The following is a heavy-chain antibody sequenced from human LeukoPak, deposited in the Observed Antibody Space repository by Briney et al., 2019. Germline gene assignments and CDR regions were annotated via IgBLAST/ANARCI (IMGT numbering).Heavy chain of an antibody. CDR1: GGTFSSYA. D-gene: IGHD1-14*01. CDR3: ARAGLEEDYYYYYYMDV. CDR2: IIPILGIA. Sequence: GASVKVSCKASGGTFSSYAISWVRQAPGQGLEWMGRIIPILGIANYAQKFQGRVTITADESTSTAYMELSSLRSEDTAVYYCARAGLEEDYYYYYYMDVWGKGTTVTVSS. J-gene: IGHJ6*03. V-gene: IGHV1-69*04.